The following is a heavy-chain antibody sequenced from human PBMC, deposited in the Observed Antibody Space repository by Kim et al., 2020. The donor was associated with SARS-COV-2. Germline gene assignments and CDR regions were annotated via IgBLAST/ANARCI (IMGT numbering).Heavy chain of an antibody. D-gene: IGHD1-26*01. CDR2: IGGSGDST. CDR3: AKDWSYLNFDY. Sequence: GGSLRLSCAASGFTFSSYDMSWVRQAPGRGLEWVSSIGGSGDSTYYTDSVKGRFTISRDNSKNTLYLQMNSLRAEDTAVYYCAKDWSYLNFDYWGQGTLVTVSS. V-gene: IGHV3-23*01. J-gene: IGHJ4*02. CDR1: GFTFSSYD.